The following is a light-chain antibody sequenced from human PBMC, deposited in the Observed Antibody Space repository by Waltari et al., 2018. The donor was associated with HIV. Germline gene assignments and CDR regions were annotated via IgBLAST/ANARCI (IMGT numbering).Light chain of an antibody. CDR1: DMPDPS. J-gene: IGLJ3*02. Sequence: SQLTQPPSVSVSPGQTAKITCSGDDMPDPSVYWYQQKPGQAPVLVMYKVTERPSDTHERCSGSMSGTTVTLTIMGVQPEDEADYYCQSADSDNTYNWVFGGGTKLTVL. CDR3: QSADSDNTYNWV. CDR2: KVT. V-gene: IGLV3-25*03.